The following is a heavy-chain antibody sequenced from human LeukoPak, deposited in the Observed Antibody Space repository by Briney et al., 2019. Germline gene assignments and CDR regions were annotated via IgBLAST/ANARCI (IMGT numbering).Heavy chain of an antibody. J-gene: IGHJ4*02. CDR2: ITDGGNYI. Sequence: GGSLRLSCATSGITFRNYALHWVRQAPGKGLEWVSTITDGGNYIVYTDSVKGRFTISKDDSKSTLYLQMDSLRAEDTAIYYCTANWNHFPFDYWGQGILVTVSS. CDR1: GITFRNYA. CDR3: TANWNHFPFDY. D-gene: IGHD1-14*01. V-gene: IGHV3-23*01.